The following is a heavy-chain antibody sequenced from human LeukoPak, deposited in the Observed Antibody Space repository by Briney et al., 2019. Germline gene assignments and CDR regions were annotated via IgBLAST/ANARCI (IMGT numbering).Heavy chain of an antibody. CDR2: IYYSGST. J-gene: IGHJ3*02. CDR3: ARHIHYYDTNPSFDI. CDR1: GGSISSYY. D-gene: IGHD3-22*01. V-gene: IGHV4-59*08. Sequence: SETLSLTCTVSGGSISSYYCSWIRQPPGKGLEWIGYIYYSGSTNYNPSLKSRVATSVDTSKNQFSLKLSSVTAADTAVYYCARHIHYYDTNPSFDIWGQGTMVTVSS.